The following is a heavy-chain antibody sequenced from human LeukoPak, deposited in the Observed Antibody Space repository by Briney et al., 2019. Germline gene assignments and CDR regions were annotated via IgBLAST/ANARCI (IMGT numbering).Heavy chain of an antibody. CDR3: ARDHVSPGLIFDY. D-gene: IGHD3-16*01. J-gene: IGHJ4*02. V-gene: IGHV3-7*03. CDR2: ITFDGSEK. Sequence: PGGSLRLSCVVSGFTFRSHWMSWVRQAPGKGLEWVANITFDGSEKHHVDSVKGRFTISRDNAKNSLYLQMNSLRADDTAVYYCARDHVSPGLIFDYWGQGTLVTVSS. CDR1: GFTFRSHW.